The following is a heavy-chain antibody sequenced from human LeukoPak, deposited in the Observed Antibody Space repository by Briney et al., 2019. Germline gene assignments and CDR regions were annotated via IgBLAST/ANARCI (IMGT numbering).Heavy chain of an antibody. Sequence: PSETLSLTCTVSGGSVSSGSYYWSWIRQPPGKGLEWIGYIYYSGSTSYNPSLKSRVTISVDTSKNQFSLKLSSVTAADTAVYYCARDNDIVVVPAAKSYYYYGMDVWGQGTTVTVSS. V-gene: IGHV4-61*01. CDR1: GGSVSSGSYY. CDR2: IYYSGST. D-gene: IGHD2-2*01. J-gene: IGHJ6*02. CDR3: ARDNDIVVVPAAKSYYYYGMDV.